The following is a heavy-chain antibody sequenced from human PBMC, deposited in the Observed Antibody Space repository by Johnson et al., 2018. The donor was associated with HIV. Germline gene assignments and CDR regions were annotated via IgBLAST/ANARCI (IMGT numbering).Heavy chain of an antibody. V-gene: IGHV3-30*03. J-gene: IGHJ3*02. CDR1: GFTFSGYG. Sequence: QVQLVESGGGEVQPGRSLRLSCAASGFTFSGYGMHWVRQAPGKGLEWVAVISYDGSNKYYTESVKGRFTISRDNSKSTLILQMNGLKDEDTAIYYCARELRGPDAFDIWGQGTMVTVSS. CDR3: ARELRGPDAFDI. CDR2: ISYDGSNK.